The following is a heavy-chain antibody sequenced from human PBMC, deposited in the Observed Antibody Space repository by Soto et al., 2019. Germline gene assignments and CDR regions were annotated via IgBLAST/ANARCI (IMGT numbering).Heavy chain of an antibody. D-gene: IGHD6-13*01. J-gene: IGHJ4*02. CDR3: ARPRIAAAGTLIDY. CDR1: GFTFSDYY. Sequence: QVQLVESGGGLVKPGGSLRLSCAASGFTFSDYYMSWIRQAPGKGLEWVSYISSSSSYTNYADSVKGRFTISRDNAKNSLYLQMNCLRAEDTAVYYCARPRIAAAGTLIDYLGQGTLVTVSS. V-gene: IGHV3-11*05. CDR2: ISSSSSYT.